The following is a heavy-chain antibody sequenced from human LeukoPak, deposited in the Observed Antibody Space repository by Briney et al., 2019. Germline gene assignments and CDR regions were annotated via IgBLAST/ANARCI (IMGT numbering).Heavy chain of an antibody. V-gene: IGHV3-7*01. CDR2: IKQDGSEK. CDR1: GFTFSSYW. J-gene: IGHJ6*03. CDR3: ARVRGYYYMDV. Sequence: GGSLRLSCAASGFTFSSYWMSWVRQAPGKGLEWVANIKQDGSEKYYVDSVKGRFTISRDNAKNTLYLQMNSLRAEDTAVYYCARVRGYYYMDVWGKGTTVTVSS.